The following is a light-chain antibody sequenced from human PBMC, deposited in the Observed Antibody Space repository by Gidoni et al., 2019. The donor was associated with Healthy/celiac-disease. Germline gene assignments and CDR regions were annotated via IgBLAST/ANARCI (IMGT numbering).Light chain of an antibody. Sequence: EIVLTQSPATLSLSPGERATPSCRASLSVSSYLARYQQKPGQDPSLLIYDASNRATGIPARFSGSGSGTDFTLTISSLEPEDFAVYYCQQRSNWTPALTFGGGTKVEIK. J-gene: IGKJ4*01. CDR3: QQRSNWTPALT. V-gene: IGKV3-11*01. CDR1: LSVSSY. CDR2: DAS.